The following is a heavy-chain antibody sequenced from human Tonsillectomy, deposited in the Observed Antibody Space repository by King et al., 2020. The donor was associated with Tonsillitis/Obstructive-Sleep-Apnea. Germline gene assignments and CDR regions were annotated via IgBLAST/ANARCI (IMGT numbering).Heavy chain of an antibody. CDR1: GGSISSSSYY. J-gene: IGHJ4*02. V-gene: IGHV4-39*01. Sequence: LQLQESGPGLVKPSETLSLTCTVSGGSISSSSYYFGWIRQPPGKGLEWSGSIYYCGSTYYNTSLKSRFIISVDTAKHQFSLKLSPVTAADTAVYYGARHLSHYFHYWGQGTLVTVPS. D-gene: IGHD2/OR15-2a*01. CDR2: IYYCGST. CDR3: ARHLSHYFHY.